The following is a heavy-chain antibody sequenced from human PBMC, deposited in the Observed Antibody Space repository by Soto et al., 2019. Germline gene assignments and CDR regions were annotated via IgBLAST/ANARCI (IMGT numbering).Heavy chain of an antibody. CDR3: ARVGRTKAVAANEGVDY. D-gene: IGHD6-19*01. CDR1: GFTFSSYA. V-gene: IGHV3-30-3*01. CDR2: ISYDGSNK. J-gene: IGHJ4*02. Sequence: GGSLRLSCAASGFTFSSYAMHWVRQAPGKGLEWVAVISYDGSNKYYADSVKGRFTISRDNSKNTLYLQMNSLRAEDTAVYYCARVGRTKAVAANEGVDYWGQGTLVTVSS.